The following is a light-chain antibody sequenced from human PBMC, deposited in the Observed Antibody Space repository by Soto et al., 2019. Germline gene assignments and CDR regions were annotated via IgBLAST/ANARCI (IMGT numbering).Light chain of an antibody. CDR1: QNVSSN. CDR3: QPPNNWPRT. Sequence: IVMTQSPATLSVSLVEGATVSCRASQNVSSNLAWYQQKPGQVPRLLIYGASTRATGIPARFGGSGSGTEFTRTIISQQAEAFALYYCQPPNNWPRTVAQGTKVDIK. J-gene: IGKJ1*01. CDR2: GAS. V-gene: IGKV3-15*01.